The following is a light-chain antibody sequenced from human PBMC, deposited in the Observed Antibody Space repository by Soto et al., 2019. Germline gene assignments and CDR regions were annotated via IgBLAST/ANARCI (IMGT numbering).Light chain of an antibody. J-gene: IGLJ2*01. Sequence: QSVLTQPPSVSGAPGQRVTISCTGSSSNIGAGYDVHWYQELPGAAPKLLIYGYINRPSGVPDRFSGSKSGTSASLAITGLQADDEADYYCQSYDSSLSGVVFGGGTKLTV. CDR2: GYI. CDR1: SSNIGAGYD. CDR3: QSYDSSLSGVV. V-gene: IGLV1-40*01.